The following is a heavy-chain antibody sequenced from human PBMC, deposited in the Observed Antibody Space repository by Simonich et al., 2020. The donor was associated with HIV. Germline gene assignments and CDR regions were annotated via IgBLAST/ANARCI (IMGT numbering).Heavy chain of an antibody. Sequence: QVQLQESGPGLVQPSETLSLTCAVSGYSISSGYYCGWVRQPPGKGLEWIGSIYHIGSTYYHPSLKSRVTISVDTSKNQFSLKLSSVTAADTAVYYCARVVPGGYFDYWGQGTLVTVSS. CDR2: IYHIGST. V-gene: IGHV4-38-2*01. D-gene: IGHD2-15*01. CDR1: GYSISSGYY. CDR3: ARVVPGGYFDY. J-gene: IGHJ4*02.